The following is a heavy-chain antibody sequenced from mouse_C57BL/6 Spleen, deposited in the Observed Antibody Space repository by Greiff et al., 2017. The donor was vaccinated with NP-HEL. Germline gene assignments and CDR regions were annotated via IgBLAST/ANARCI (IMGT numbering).Heavy chain of an antibody. CDR3: ARPGKVVAYYAMDY. CDR2: IDPSDSYT. Sequence: QVQLQQPGAELVKPGASVKMSCKASGYTFTSYWITWVKQRPGQGLEWIGEIDPSDSYTNYNQKFKGKATLTVDTSSSTAYMQLSSLTSEDSAVYYCARPGKVVAYYAMDYWGQGTSVTVSS. J-gene: IGHJ4*01. D-gene: IGHD1-1*01. CDR1: GYTFTSYW. V-gene: IGHV1-69*02.